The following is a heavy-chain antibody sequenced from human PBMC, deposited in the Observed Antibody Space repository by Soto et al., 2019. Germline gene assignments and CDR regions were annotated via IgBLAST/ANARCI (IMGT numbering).Heavy chain of an antibody. CDR2: IYPGDSDT. CDR3: ARPSTYYDFWSGYSPDGYFDY. Sequence: RGESLKISCKGSGYSFTSYWIGWVRQMPGKGLEWMGIIYPGDSDTRYSPSFQGQVTISADKSISTAYLQWSSLKASDTAMYYCARPSTYYDFWSGYSPDGYFDYWGQGTLVTVSS. V-gene: IGHV5-51*01. D-gene: IGHD3-3*01. J-gene: IGHJ4*02. CDR1: GYSFTSYW.